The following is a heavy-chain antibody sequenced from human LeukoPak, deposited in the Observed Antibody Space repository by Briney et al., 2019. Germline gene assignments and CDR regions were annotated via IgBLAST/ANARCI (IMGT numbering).Heavy chain of an antibody. CDR1: GFTFSSFW. D-gene: IGHD2-2*01. CDR3: APRLSVVVPGAQYGMDV. J-gene: IGHJ6*02. V-gene: IGHV3-74*01. CDR2: INSDGSST. Sequence: GGSLRLSCGASGFTFSSFWMHWVRQAPGKGLVWVSRINSDGSSTSYADSVKGRFTISRDNAKNMLYLQMNSLRAKDTAVYYCAPRLSVVVPGAQYGMDVWGQGTTVTVSS.